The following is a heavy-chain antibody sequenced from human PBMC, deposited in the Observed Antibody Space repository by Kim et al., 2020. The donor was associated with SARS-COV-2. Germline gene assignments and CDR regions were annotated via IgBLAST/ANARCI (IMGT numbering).Heavy chain of an antibody. V-gene: IGHV3-7*03. CDR2: INQGGSDK. CDR1: GFTFTTYW. J-gene: IGHJ4*02. D-gene: IGHD3-10*01. CDR3: ARSILPDY. Sequence: GGSLRLSCAASGFTFTTYWMTWVRQAPGKGLEWVASINQGGSDKSYVDSVKGRFTISRDNARNSLYLQMNSLRAEDTAVYFCARSILPDYWGQGTLVTVSS.